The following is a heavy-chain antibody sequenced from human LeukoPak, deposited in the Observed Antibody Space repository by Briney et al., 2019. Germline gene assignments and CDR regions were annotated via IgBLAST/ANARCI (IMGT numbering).Heavy chain of an antibody. Sequence: SVKVSCKASGGTFSSYAISWVRQAPGQGLEWMGRIIPIFGIANYAQKFQGRVTITADKSTSTAYMELSSLRSEDTAVYYCAREVGEVVVVPAAISAAFDIWGQGTMVTVSS. CDR3: AREVGEVVVVPAAISAAFDI. J-gene: IGHJ3*02. D-gene: IGHD2-2*01. V-gene: IGHV1-69*04. CDR2: IIPIFGIA. CDR1: GGTFSSYA.